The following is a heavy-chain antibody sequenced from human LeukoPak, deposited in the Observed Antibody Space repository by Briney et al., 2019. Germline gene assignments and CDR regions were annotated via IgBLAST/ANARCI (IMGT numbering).Heavy chain of an antibody. V-gene: IGHV4-59*12. D-gene: IGHD3-10*01. CDR3: ARLTMFWGVIYGTDWHSDL. CDR1: GGSISSYY. J-gene: IGHJ2*01. Sequence: PSETLSLTCTVSGGSISSYYWSWIRQPPGKGLEWIGYIFYSGSTNYNPSLRSRVTISLDTSKNQFSLKLSSVTAADTAVYYCARLTMFWGVIYGTDWHSDLWGRGTLVTVSS. CDR2: IFYSGST.